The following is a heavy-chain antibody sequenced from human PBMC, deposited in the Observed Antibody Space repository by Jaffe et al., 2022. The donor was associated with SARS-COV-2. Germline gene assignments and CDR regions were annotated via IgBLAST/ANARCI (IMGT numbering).Heavy chain of an antibody. CDR2: IKSKTDGGTT. CDR1: GFTFSNAW. Sequence: EVQLVESGGGLVKPGGSLRLSCAASGFTFSNAWMSWVRQAPGKGLEWVGRIKSKTDGGTTDYAAPVKGRFTISRDDSKNTLYLQMNSLKTEDTAVYYCTTGGKTYYYDSSGYRNWGQGTLVTVSS. V-gene: IGHV3-15*01. J-gene: IGHJ4*02. D-gene: IGHD3-22*01. CDR3: TTGGKTYYYDSSGYRN.